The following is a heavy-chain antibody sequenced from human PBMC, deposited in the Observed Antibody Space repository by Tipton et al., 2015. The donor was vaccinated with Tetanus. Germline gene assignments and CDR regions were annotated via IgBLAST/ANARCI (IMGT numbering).Heavy chain of an antibody. CDR1: GGSISSGDY. Sequence: TLSLTCSVSGGSISSGDYWSWIRQLPGKGLEWIGYIDYSGSTYYNPSLNSRVTISVDTSKNQFSLELSSVTAADTAVYYCARHRGKFFFDYWGRGTLVTVSS. CDR3: ARHRGKFFFDY. CDR2: IDYSGST. V-gene: IGHV4-31*03. J-gene: IGHJ4*02.